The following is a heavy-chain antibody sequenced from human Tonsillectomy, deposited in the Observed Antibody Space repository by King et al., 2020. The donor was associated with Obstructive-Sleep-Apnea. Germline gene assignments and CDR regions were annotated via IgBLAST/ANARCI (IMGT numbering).Heavy chain of an antibody. CDR1: GFTVSSNY. V-gene: IGHV3-66*01. CDR3: ARDRVIIAEEYSSSFYYYGMDV. D-gene: IGHD6-6*01. Sequence: VQLVESGGGLVQPGGSLRVSCAASGFTVSSNYMSWVRQAPGKGLEWVSVIFSGGSTYYAASVKGRFTISRDNSKNTLYLQMNSLRAEDTAVYYCARDRVIIAEEYSSSFYYYGMDVWGQGTTVTVSS. CDR2: IFSGGST. J-gene: IGHJ6*02.